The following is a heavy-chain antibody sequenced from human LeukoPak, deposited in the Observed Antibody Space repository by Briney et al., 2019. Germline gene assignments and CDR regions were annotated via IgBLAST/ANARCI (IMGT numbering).Heavy chain of an antibody. CDR1: GGSISSSTYY. CDR2: GYYSGGT. Sequence: PSETLSLTCTVSGGSISSSTYYWGWIRQPPGKGLEWVGSGYYSGGTYYNPSLKSRVTISVDTSNNYFSLKLSSVTAADTAVYYCARSGSYYSHDYWGQGILVTVSS. J-gene: IGHJ4*02. D-gene: IGHD1-26*01. CDR3: ARSGSYYSHDY. V-gene: IGHV4-39*02.